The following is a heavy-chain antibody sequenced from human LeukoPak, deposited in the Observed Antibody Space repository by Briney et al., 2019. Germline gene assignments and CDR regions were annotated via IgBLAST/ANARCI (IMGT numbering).Heavy chain of an antibody. J-gene: IGHJ4*02. CDR1: GFTFSSFT. D-gene: IGHD2-15*01. CDR2: ISLGNSTM. CDR3: ARVGNGRSWDY. Sequence: PGGSLRLSCAASGFTFSSFTMNWARQVPGQGLEWISYISLGNSTMFYADSVKGRFIISRDNAKNSLYLQMNSLRDDDTAVYYCARVGNGRSWDYWGQGTLVSVSS. V-gene: IGHV3-48*02.